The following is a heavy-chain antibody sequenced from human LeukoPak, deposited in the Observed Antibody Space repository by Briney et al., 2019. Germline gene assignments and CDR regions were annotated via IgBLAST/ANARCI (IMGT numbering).Heavy chain of an antibody. CDR2: IYYSGST. D-gene: IGHD3-10*01. Sequence: SETLSLTCTVSGGSISSSSYYWGWIRQPPGKGLEWIGSIYYSGSTYYNPSLKSRVTISVDTSKNQFSLKLSSVTAADTAVYYCARDGQSLLWFGELSSEELNWFDPWGQGTLVTVSS. V-gene: IGHV4-39*07. CDR3: ARDGQSLLWFGELSSEELNWFDP. CDR1: GGSISSSSYY. J-gene: IGHJ5*02.